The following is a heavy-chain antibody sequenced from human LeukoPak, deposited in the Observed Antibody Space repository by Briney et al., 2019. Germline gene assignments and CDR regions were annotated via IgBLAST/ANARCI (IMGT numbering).Heavy chain of an antibody. D-gene: IGHD6-13*01. J-gene: IGHJ4*02. V-gene: IGHV4-39*07. Sequence: PSETLSLTCTVAGDSISTSRYYWGWLRQPPGKGLQWIGSIFSTGSTYYNPSLKSRVTMSVDESKNEFSLKLTSVTAADTAVYYCARFHTSSWFFDSWGQGILVTVSS. CDR3: ARFHTSSWFFDS. CDR1: GDSISTSRYY. CDR2: IFSTGST.